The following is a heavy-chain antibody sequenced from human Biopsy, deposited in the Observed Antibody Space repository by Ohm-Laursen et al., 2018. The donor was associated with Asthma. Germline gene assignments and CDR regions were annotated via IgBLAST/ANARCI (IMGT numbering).Heavy chain of an antibody. CDR1: GGTFNTYV. CDR2: INSFFGTT. CDR3: ARKAGSCISRTCYSLDF. D-gene: IGHD2-2*01. Sequence: SVKVSCKALGGTFNTYVIGWVRQAPGQGLEWMGGINSFFGTTTYPQKFQDRVTITADDSTSTVYMELSSLRSEDTAVYYCARKAGSCISRTCYSLDFWGQGTLVTVSS. J-gene: IGHJ4*02. V-gene: IGHV1-69*13.